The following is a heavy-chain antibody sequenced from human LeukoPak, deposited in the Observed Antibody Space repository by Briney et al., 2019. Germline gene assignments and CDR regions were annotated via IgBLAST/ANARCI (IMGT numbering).Heavy chain of an antibody. CDR2: ISGSGGST. V-gene: IGHV3-23*01. J-gene: IGHJ6*02. Sequence: GGSLRLSCAASGFTLSSYWMSWVRQAPGKGLEWVSAISGSGGSTFYADSVKGRFTISRDNSKNTLYLQMNSLRAEDTAVYYCAKSDRYCSSTSCYPLYYYYGMDVWGQGTTVTVSS. CDR3: AKSDRYCSSTSCYPLYYYYGMDV. D-gene: IGHD2-2*01. CDR1: GFTLSSYW.